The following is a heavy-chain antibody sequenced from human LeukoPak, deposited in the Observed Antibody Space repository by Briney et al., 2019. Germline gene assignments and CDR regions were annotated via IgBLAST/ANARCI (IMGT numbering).Heavy chain of an antibody. CDR1: GFTFSTYW. CDR3: GRVFDGGNSVGY. Sequence: GGSLRLSCAASGFTFSTYWMHWVRQAPGKGLVWVSRVNSDGTTIVYADSVKGRFTVSRDNAKSTPYLQMNSLRAEDTAVYYCGRVFDGGNSVGYWGQGTLVTVCS. CDR2: VNSDGTTI. V-gene: IGHV3-74*01. D-gene: IGHD4-23*01. J-gene: IGHJ4*02.